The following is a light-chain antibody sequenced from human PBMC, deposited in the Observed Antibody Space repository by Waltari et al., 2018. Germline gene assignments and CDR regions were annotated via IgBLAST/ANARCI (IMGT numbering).Light chain of an antibody. Sequence: DIVMTQSPDSLAVSLCERATTNCKSSLIVLYSSNNRNYLTWYQQKPGQPPKLLNNCASLRESGVPDRFSGSGSGTDFTLTISSLQAEDVAVYYCQQYYTTPLTFGGGTKVEIK. CDR1: LIVLYSSNNRNY. CDR2: CAS. J-gene: IGKJ4*01. CDR3: QQYYTTPLT. V-gene: IGKV4-1*01.